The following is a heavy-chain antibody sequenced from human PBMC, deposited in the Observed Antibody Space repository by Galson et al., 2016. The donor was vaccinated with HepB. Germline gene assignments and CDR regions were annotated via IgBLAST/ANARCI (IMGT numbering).Heavy chain of an antibody. D-gene: IGHD3-16*01. CDR1: GLTFSNYW. CDR3: AGWGSTNV. CDR2: IDPDGIVK. J-gene: IGHJ4*02. V-gene: IGHV3-7*01. Sequence: SLRLSCAGSGLTFSNYWMNWVRQTPGKGLEWVANIDPDGIVKNYVDAVMGRFTVSRDNAKNALYLQMNSLAADDTALYYCAGWGSTNVWGQGSRVTVSS.